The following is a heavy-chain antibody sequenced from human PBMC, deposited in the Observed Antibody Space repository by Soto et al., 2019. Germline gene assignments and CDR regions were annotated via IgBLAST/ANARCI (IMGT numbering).Heavy chain of an antibody. D-gene: IGHD2-2*01. CDR3: ARRYCSSTSCYRPYTGNWFDP. CDR1: GYSFTSYW. Sequence: PGESLKISCKGSGYSFTSYWIGWVRQMPGKGLEWMGIIYPGDSDTRYSPSFQGQVTISADKSISTAYLQWSSLKASDTAMYYCARRYCSSTSCYRPYTGNWFDPWGQGTLVTVSS. CDR2: IYPGDSDT. J-gene: IGHJ5*02. V-gene: IGHV5-51*01.